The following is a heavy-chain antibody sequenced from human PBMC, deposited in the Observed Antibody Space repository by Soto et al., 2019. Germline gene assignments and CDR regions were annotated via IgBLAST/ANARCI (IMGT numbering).Heavy chain of an antibody. CDR2: IYYSGST. J-gene: IGHJ3*02. D-gene: IGHD7-27*01. CDR3: ARHELGSSAFDI. CDR1: GGSISSSSYY. Sequence: SETLSLTCTVSGGSISSSSYYWGWIRQPPGKGLEWIGSIYYSGSTYYNPSLKSRVTISVDTSKNQFSLKLSSVTAADTAVYYCARHELGSSAFDIWGQGTMVTVSS. V-gene: IGHV4-39*01.